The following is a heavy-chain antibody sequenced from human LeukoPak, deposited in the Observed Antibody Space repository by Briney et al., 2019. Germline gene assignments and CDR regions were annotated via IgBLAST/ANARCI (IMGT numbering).Heavy chain of an antibody. Sequence: PGGSLRLSCAASGFIFSNYAMSWVRQAPGKGLEWLSASSGSGGSTYYTDSVKGRFTISRDNSKNTLYLQMNSLRTEDTAVYYCAKDWGQVPASISGHWGQGTLVTVSS. CDR3: AKDWGQVPASISGH. J-gene: IGHJ1*01. CDR1: GFIFSNYA. D-gene: IGHD2-2*01. CDR2: SSGSGGST. V-gene: IGHV3-23*01.